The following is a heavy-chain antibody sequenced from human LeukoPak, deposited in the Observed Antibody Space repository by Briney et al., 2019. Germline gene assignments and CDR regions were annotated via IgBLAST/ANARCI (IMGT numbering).Heavy chain of an antibody. J-gene: IGHJ4*02. CDR3: ARGQRYFDWLLPDY. Sequence: GRSLRLSCAASGFTFSSYWMHWVRQAPGKGLVWVSRINSDGSSTSYADSVKGRFTISRDNAKNTLYLQMNSLRAEDTAVYYCARGQRYFDWLLPDYWGQGTLVTVSS. V-gene: IGHV3-74*01. D-gene: IGHD3-9*01. CDR2: INSDGSST. CDR1: GFTFSSYW.